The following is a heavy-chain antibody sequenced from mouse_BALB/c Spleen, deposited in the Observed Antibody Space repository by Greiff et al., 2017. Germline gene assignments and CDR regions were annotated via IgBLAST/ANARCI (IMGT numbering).Heavy chain of an antibody. V-gene: IGHV2-6-7*01. D-gene: IGHD1-2*01. CDR3: ARGLRGDYFDY. Sequence: QVQLKESGPGLVAPSQSLSITCTISGFSLTGYGVHWVRQPPGKGLEWLGMIWGDGSTDYNSALKSRLSISKDNTKSQVFLKMNSLQTDDTARYYCARGLRGDYFDYWGQGTTLTVSS. CDR1: GFSLTGYG. CDR2: IWGDGST. J-gene: IGHJ2*01.